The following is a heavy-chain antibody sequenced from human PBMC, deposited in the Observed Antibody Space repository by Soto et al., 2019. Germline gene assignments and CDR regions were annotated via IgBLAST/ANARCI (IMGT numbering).Heavy chain of an antibody. J-gene: IGHJ6*02. D-gene: IGHD1-20*01. CDR3: ARRGGYNWNIYYYYGMDV. V-gene: IGHV5-10-1*01. CDR1: GGNFTGYS. Sequence: LRTSCRVAGGNFTGYSVPLVRPMPRSGLEWMGRIDPSDSYTNYSPSFQGHVTISADKSISTAYLQWSSLKASDTAMYYCARRGGYNWNIYYYYGMDVWGQGTKVNVSS. CDR2: IDPSDSYT.